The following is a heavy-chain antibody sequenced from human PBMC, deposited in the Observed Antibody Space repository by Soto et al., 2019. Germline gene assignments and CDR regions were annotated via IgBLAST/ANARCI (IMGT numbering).Heavy chain of an antibody. Sequence: GGSLRLSCAASGFSFDKAWMSWVRLTPGRGLEWVGRIKNKTDGGISDYPSPVRDRFTVSRDDSRSILYLQMNSLKTEDTAVYYCITDPYYDFWSGCHFDYWGQGALVTVSS. V-gene: IGHV3-15*01. CDR2: IKNKTDGGIS. J-gene: IGHJ4*02. D-gene: IGHD3-3*01. CDR3: ITDPYYDFWSGCHFDY. CDR1: GFSFDKAW.